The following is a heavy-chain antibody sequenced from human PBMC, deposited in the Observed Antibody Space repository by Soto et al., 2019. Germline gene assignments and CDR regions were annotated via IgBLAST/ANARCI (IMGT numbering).Heavy chain of an antibody. V-gene: IGHV4-31*03. Sequence: PSETLSLTCTVSGGYISSGCYYWSWIRKHPGKGLEWIGYIYYSGSTYYNPSLKSRVTISVDTSKNQFSLKLSSVTAADTAVYYCARSYFDYKQWFDPWGQGTLVTVSS. D-gene: IGHD3-9*01. J-gene: IGHJ5*02. CDR2: IYYSGST. CDR3: ARSYFDYKQWFDP. CDR1: GGYISSGCYY.